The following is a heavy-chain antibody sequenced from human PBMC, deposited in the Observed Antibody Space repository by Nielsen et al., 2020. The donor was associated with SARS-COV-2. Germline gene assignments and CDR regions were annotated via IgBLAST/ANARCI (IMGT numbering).Heavy chain of an antibody. CDR2: IYSGGST. CDR1: GFTVSSNY. Sequence: GESLKISCAASGFTVSSNYMSWVRQAPGKGLEWVSVIYSGGSTYYADSVKGRFTISRDNSKNTLYLQMNSLRAEDTAVYYCASVGAAAGRMGIFDYWGQGTLVTVSS. D-gene: IGHD6-13*01. V-gene: IGHV3-53*01. J-gene: IGHJ4*02. CDR3: ASVGAAAGRMGIFDY.